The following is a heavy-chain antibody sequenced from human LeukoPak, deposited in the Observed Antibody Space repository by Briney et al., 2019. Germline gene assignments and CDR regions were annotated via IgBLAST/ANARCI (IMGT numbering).Heavy chain of an antibody. CDR3: ASLPVGATTPLFDY. Sequence: PSETLSLTCTVSGGSISSSSYYWGWIRQPPGKGLEWIGSIYYSGSTYYNPSLKSRVTISVDTSKNQFSLKLSSVTAADTAVYYCASLPVGATTPLFDYWGQGTLVTVSS. D-gene: IGHD1-26*01. CDR1: GGSISSSSYY. V-gene: IGHV4-39*01. CDR2: IYYSGST. J-gene: IGHJ4*02.